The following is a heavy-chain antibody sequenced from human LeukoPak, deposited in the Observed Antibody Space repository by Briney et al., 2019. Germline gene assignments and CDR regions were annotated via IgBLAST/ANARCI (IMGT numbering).Heavy chain of an antibody. D-gene: IGHD3-10*01. Sequence: GGSLRLSCAASGFTFSSYGMHWVRQAPGKGLEWVAVIWYDGSNKYYADSVKGRFTISRDNSKNTLYLQMNSLRAEDTAVYYCARDRGMVRGVRFYHYYGMDVWGKGTTVTVSS. V-gene: IGHV3-33*01. J-gene: IGHJ6*04. CDR1: GFTFSSYG. CDR2: IWYDGSNK. CDR3: ARDRGMVRGVRFYHYYGMDV.